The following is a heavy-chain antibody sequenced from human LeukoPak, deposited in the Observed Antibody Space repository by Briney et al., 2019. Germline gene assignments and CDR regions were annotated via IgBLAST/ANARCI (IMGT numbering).Heavy chain of an antibody. Sequence: GGSLRLSCAASGFTVSSSYMSWVRQAPGKGLEWVSVVHSGGATYYADSVKGRFTVSRDNSKNTLYLQMNSLRAEDTAVYYCARDDYYDSSGPPDSWGQGTLVTVSS. CDR3: ARDDYYDSSGPPDS. V-gene: IGHV3-66*01. CDR2: VHSGGAT. CDR1: GFTVSSSY. J-gene: IGHJ5*01. D-gene: IGHD3-22*01.